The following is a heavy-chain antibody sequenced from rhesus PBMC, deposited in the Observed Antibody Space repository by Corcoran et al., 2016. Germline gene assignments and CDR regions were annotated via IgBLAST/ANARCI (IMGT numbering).Heavy chain of an antibody. J-gene: IGHJ4*01. V-gene: IGHV4-169*01. CDR3: ARGCTGSGCYGGFDS. D-gene: IGHD2-21*01. CDR1: GGSISSSY. CDR2: IYGSGSST. Sequence: QVQLQESGPGLVKPSETLSVTCAVSGGSISSSYWSWIRQAPGKGLEWIGYIYGSGSSTNYNPSLKSRVTLSVDTSKNQLSLKLSSVTTADTAVYYCARGCTGSGCYGGFDSWGQGVLVTVSS.